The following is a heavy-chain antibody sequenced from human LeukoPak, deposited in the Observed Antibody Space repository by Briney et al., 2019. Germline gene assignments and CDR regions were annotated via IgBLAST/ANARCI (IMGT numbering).Heavy chain of an antibody. CDR2: INHSGST. CDR1: GGSFSGYY. J-gene: IGHJ5*02. CDR3: ARVRVAAITRHNWFDP. V-gene: IGHV4-34*01. Sequence: SETLSLTCAVYGGSFSGYYWSWIRQPPGKGLEWIGEINHSGSTNYNPSLKSRVTISVDTSKNQFSLKLSSVTAADTAVYYCARVRVAAITRHNWFDPWGQGTLVTVSS. D-gene: IGHD2-15*01.